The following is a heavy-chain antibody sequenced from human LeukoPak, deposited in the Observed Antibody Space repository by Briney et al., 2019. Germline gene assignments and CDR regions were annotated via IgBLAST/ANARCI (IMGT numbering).Heavy chain of an antibody. CDR1: GYTLTELS. CDR3: ATTGIAAAGLTDY. D-gene: IGHD6-13*01. J-gene: IGHJ4*02. CDR2: SDPEDGET. V-gene: IGHV1-24*01. Sequence: ASVKVSCKVSGYTLTELSMHWVRQAPGKGLEWMGGSDPEDGETIYAQKFQGRVTMTEDTSTDTAYMELSSLRSEDTAVYYCATTGIAAAGLTDYWGQGTLVTVSS.